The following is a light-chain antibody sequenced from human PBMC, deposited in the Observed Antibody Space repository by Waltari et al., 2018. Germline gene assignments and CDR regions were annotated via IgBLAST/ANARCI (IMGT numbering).Light chain of an antibody. J-gene: IGKJ1*01. CDR3: QQTYTALWT. CDR1: QNIKNF. V-gene: IGKV1-39*01. CDR2: VAS. Sequence: IQMTQSPSSLSASVGDRVTITCRASQNIKNFLNWYQQKPGKAPKLLIYVASTLQSGVSSRFSGSGFGTDFTLTISSLQPEDFATYFCQQTYTALWTFGQGTKVDIK.